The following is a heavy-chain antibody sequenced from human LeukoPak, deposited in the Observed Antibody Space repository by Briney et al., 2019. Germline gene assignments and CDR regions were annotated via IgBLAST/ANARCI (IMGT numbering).Heavy chain of an antibody. CDR3: ARDRDYYGSGSGDY. J-gene: IGHJ4*02. CDR1: GFTLSSYA. V-gene: IGHV3-30-3*01. D-gene: IGHD3-10*01. CDR2: ISYDGSNK. Sequence: GGSLRLSCAASGFTLSSYAMHWVRQAPGKGLEWVAVISYDGSNKYYADSVKGRFTISRDNSKNTLYLQMNSLRAEDTAVYYCARDRDYYGSGSGDYWGQGTLVTVSS.